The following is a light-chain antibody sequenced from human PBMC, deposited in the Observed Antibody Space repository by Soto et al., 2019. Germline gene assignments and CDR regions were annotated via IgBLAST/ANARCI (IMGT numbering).Light chain of an antibody. CDR1: QSLLHSNGFTY. Sequence: DIVMTQSPLSLPVTPGEPASISCRSSQSLLHSNGFTYLDWYLQKAGQSPQLLIYLGSNRAYGVHDRFSGSGSGADFTLKISRVEAEDVGVYYCMQAVQTPHTFGQGTKLELK. CDR3: MQAVQTPHT. J-gene: IGKJ2*01. V-gene: IGKV2-28*01. CDR2: LGS.